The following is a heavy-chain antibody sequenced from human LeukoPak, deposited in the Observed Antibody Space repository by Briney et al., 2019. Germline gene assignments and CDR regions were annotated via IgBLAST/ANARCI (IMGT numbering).Heavy chain of an antibody. J-gene: IGHJ3*02. CDR2: ISSSGSTI. V-gene: IGHV3-11*04. CDR3: ARGYITIFGVVTDDAFDI. CDR1: GFSFSNAW. D-gene: IGHD3-3*01. Sequence: GGSLRLSCAASGFSFSNAWMNWVRQTPGKGLEWVSYISSSGSTIYYADSVKGRFTISRDNAKNSLYLQMNSLRAEDTAVYYCARGYITIFGVVTDDAFDIWGQGTMVTVSS.